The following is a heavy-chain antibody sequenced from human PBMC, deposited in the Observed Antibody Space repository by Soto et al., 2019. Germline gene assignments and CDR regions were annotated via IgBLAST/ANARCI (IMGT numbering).Heavy chain of an antibody. D-gene: IGHD4-17*01. CDR3: ARDDYGFDY. CDR2: ISAYDGNT. J-gene: IGHJ4*02. Sequence: QGQLVQSGGEVKKPGASVKVSCKASGYTFASYAINWVRQAPGQGLEWMGWISAYDGNTNYAQKFQGRLTMTTDTSTTTAYMDLRSLGSDDTAMYYCARDDYGFDYWGQGTLLTVSS. CDR1: GYTFASYA. V-gene: IGHV1-18*01.